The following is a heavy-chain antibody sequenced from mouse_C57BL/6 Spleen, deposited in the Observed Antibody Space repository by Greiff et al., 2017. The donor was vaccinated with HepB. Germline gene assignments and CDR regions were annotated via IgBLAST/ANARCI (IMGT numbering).Heavy chain of an antibody. CDR3: TETAQATWAWFAY. CDR2: IDPETGGT. J-gene: IGHJ3*01. V-gene: IGHV1-15*01. CDR1: GYTFTDYE. D-gene: IGHD3-2*02. Sequence: QVQLQHSGAELVRPGASVTLSCTASGYTFTDYEMHWVKQTPVHGLEWIGAIDPETGGTAYNQKFKGKAILTADKSSSTAYMELRSLTSEDSAVYYCTETAQATWAWFAYWGQGTLVTVS.